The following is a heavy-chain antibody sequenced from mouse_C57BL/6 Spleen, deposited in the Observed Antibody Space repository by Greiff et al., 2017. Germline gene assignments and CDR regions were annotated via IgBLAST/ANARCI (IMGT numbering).Heavy chain of an antibody. V-gene: IGHV3-1*01. CDR3: ARQGDYDDYAMDY. Sequence: ESGPGMVKPSQSLSLTCTVTGYSITSGYDWHWIRHFPGNKLEWMGYISYSGSTTYNPSLKSRISITHDTSKNHFFLKLNSVTTEDTATYYCARQGDYDDYAMDYWGQGTSVTVSS. D-gene: IGHD2-4*01. CDR2: ISYSGST. J-gene: IGHJ4*01. CDR1: GYSITSGYD.